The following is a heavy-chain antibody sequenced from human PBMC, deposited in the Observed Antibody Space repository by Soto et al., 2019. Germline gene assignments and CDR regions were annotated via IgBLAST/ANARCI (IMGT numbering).Heavy chain of an antibody. CDR2: IDYSGST. CDR3: ARVGRYANWFDP. J-gene: IGHJ5*02. CDR1: GGSISSGDYY. Sequence: QVQLQESGPGLVKPSQTLSLTCTVSGGSISSGDYYWSWIREPPGKGMEWIGYIDYSGSTYYNPSLKSQVTISVDTSKNHFSLKLSSVTAADTAVYYCARVGRYANWFDPWGQGTLVTVSS. V-gene: IGHV4-30-4*01. D-gene: IGHD3-16*01.